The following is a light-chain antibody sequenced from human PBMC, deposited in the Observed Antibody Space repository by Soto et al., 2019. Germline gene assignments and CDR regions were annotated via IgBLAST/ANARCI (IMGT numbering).Light chain of an antibody. CDR3: CSYAGSYTFV. CDR1: SSDVGGYNY. Sequence: QSLLTHPRSLSGSPGQSFTISCTGTSSDVGGYNYVSWYQQHPGKAPKLMIYDVSKRPSGVPDRFSGSKSGNTASLTISGLQAADEADYYCCSYAGSYTFVFGTVTKV. CDR2: DVS. J-gene: IGLJ1*01. V-gene: IGLV2-11*01.